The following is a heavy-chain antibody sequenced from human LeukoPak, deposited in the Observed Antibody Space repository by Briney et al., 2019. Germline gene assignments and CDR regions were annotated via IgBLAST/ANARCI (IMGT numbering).Heavy chain of an antibody. J-gene: IGHJ4*02. V-gene: IGHV3-11*04. CDR1: GFTFSNYY. CDR3: ARDRLVPWNFDY. CDR2: ISNSGTSE. D-gene: IGHD2-8*02. Sequence: GGSLRLSCAASGFTFSNYYMSWMRQAPGKGLEWVAYISNSGTSEYYADSVKGRFTISRDNAKNSLYLQMNSLRAEDTAVYYCARDRLVPWNFDYWGQGTLVTVSS.